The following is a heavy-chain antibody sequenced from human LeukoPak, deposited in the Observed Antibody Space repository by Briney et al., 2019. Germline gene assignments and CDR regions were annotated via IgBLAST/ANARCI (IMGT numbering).Heavy chain of an antibody. CDR2: IYDSGDT. D-gene: IGHD6-19*01. J-gene: IGHJ2*01. V-gene: IGHV3-53*01. CDR1: GFSVRTNY. Sequence: GGSLRLSCAASGFSVRTNYVGWVRQAPGKGLEWVSVIYDSGDTYYANSVKGRFTISRDNSKNTVYLQMNSLRAEDTAVYYCAKGGYSSGWTPPYWYFDLWGRGTLVTVSS. CDR3: AKGGYSSGWTPPYWYFDL.